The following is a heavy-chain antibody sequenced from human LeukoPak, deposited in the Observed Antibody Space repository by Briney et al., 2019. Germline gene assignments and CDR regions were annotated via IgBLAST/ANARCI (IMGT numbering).Heavy chain of an antibody. D-gene: IGHD3-9*01. Sequence: ASVKVSCKASGYTFTSYDINWVRQATGQGLEWMGWMNPNSGNTGYAQKFQGRVTMTRNTSISTAYMELSSLRPEDTAVYYCARTYYDILTGPQDYYYGMDVWGQGTTATVSS. CDR1: GYTFTSYD. J-gene: IGHJ6*02. V-gene: IGHV1-8*01. CDR2: MNPNSGNT. CDR3: ARTYYDILTGPQDYYYGMDV.